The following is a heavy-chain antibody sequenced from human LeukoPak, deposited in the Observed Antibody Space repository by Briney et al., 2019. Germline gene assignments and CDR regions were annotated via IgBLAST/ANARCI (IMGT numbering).Heavy chain of an antibody. Sequence: GASVKVSCKASGYTITTYAITWVRQAPGQGLEWMGWIRANNGNTNYAQKLQGRVTMTADTSTSTAYMELRSLRSDDTAVYYCARDGWMRRYFDYWGQGTLVTVSS. J-gene: IGHJ4*02. CDR3: ARDGWMRRYFDY. CDR1: GYTITTYA. D-gene: IGHD2-2*03. CDR2: IRANNGNT. V-gene: IGHV1-18*01.